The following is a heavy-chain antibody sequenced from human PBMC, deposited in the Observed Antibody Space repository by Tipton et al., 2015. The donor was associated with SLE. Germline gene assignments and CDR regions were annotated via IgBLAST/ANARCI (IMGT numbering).Heavy chain of an antibody. D-gene: IGHD3-9*01. CDR2: IRYDGSNK. CDR3: ARVSRGGGHFDWLSYDP. CDR1: GFTFSSYG. Sequence: SGFTFSSYGMHWVRQAPGKGLEWVAFIRYDGSNKYYADSVKGRFTISRDNSKNTLYLQMNSLRPEDTAMYYCARVSRGGGHFDWLSYDPWGQGTLVTVSS. J-gene: IGHJ5*02. V-gene: IGHV3-30*02.